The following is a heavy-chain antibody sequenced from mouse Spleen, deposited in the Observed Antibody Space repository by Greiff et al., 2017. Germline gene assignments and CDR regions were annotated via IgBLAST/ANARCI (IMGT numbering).Heavy chain of an antibody. D-gene: IGHD2-4*01. CDR3: ARIGGLRRKDSYYFDY. V-gene: IGHV8-8*01. CDR2: IWWDDDK. J-gene: IGHJ2*01. CDR1: GFSLSTFGMG. Sequence: QVQLKESGPGILQPSQTLSLTCSFSGFSLSTFGMGVGWIRQPSGKGLEWLAHIWWDDDKYYNPALKSRLTISKDTSKNQVFLKIANVDTADTATYYCARIGGLRRKDSYYFDYWGQGTTLTVSS.